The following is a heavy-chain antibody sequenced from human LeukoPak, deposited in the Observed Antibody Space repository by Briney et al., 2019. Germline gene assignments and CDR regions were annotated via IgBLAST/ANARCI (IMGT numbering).Heavy chain of an antibody. J-gene: IGHJ4*02. V-gene: IGHV3-23*01. CDR1: GFTFFNYG. CDR2: IGPSGTNT. D-gene: IGHD5-12*01. Sequence: GGSLRLSSAASGFTFFNYGMNWVRQAPGKGLEWVSGIGPSGTNTYYADSVKGRFTISRDNSKNTVYLQVNSLRAEDTAVYYCAKSPVGGYSSYELDYWGQGTLVTVSP. CDR3: AKSPVGGYSSYELDY.